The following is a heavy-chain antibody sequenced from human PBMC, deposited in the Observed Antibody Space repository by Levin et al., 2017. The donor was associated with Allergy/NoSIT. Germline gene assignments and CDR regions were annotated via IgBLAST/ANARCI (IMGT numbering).Heavy chain of an antibody. CDR3: ARRGYYYDSSGFSLDI. D-gene: IGHD3-22*01. CDR2: ISSSSSTI. J-gene: IGHJ3*02. Sequence: GESLKISCAASGFTFSSYSMNWVRQAPGKGLEWVSYISSSSSTIYYADSVKGRFTISRDNAKNSLYLQMNSLRDEDTAVYYCARRGYYYDSSGFSLDIWGQGTMVTVSS. V-gene: IGHV3-48*02. CDR1: GFTFSSYS.